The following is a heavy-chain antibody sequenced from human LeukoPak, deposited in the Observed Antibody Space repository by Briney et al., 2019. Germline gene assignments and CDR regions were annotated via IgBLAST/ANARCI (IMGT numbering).Heavy chain of an antibody. V-gene: IGHV1-3*01. Sequence: ASVKVSCKASEYTFTDYAINWVRQAPGQRLEWMGWINAGNGNTRYSQRFQGRVTITRDTSASTAYMELSSLISEDTAVYYCARGRWSATTASYYLDFWGQGTLVTASS. CDR2: INAGNGNT. J-gene: IGHJ4*02. D-gene: IGHD5-24*01. CDR3: ARGRWSATTASYYLDF. CDR1: EYTFTDYA.